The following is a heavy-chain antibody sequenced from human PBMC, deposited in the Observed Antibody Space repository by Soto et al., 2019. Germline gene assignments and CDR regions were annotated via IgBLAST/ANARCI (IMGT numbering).Heavy chain of an antibody. CDR1: GFTFSSYA. Sequence: EVQLLESGGGLVQPGGSLRLSCAASGFTFSSYAMSWVRQAPGKGLEWVSAVSGSGGSTYYADSVKGRFTISRDNSKSTLYLQMTSLRAEDTAVYYCSRLGGSSRWYDRVSDVLQGAFDIGGQGTMVTVSS. V-gene: IGHV3-23*01. CDR3: SRLGGSSRWYDRVSDVLQGAFDI. J-gene: IGHJ3*02. CDR2: VSGSGGST. D-gene: IGHD6-13*01.